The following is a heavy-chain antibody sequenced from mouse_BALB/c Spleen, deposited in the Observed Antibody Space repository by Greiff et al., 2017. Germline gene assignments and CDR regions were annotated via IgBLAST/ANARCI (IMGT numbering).Heavy chain of an antibody. J-gene: IGHJ2*01. CDR1: GFTFTDYY. Sequence: EVNVVESGGGLVQPGGSLRLSCATSGFTFTDYYMSWVRQPPGKALEWLGFIRNKANGYTTEYSASVKGRFTISRDNSQSILYLQMNTLRAEDSATYYCARENYGSSSFDYWGQGTTLTVSS. D-gene: IGHD1-1*01. V-gene: IGHV7-3*02. CDR3: ARENYGSSSFDY. CDR2: IRNKANGYTT.